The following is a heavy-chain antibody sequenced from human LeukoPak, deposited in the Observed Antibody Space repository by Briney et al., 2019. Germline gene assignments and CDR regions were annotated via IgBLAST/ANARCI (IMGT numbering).Heavy chain of an antibody. V-gene: IGHV3-64*02. CDR2: ISRNGTRT. CDR1: GFKFSDHA. Sequence: GSLGLSCATSGFKFSDHALHWVRPAPGKGLQYVSAISRNGTRTFYADSVKDRFTISRDNSTNTLYLQMGSLRVEDMGVYYCVRDSFYTGYDRGFGYWGQGTLVTVSS. J-gene: IGHJ4*02. D-gene: IGHD5-12*01. CDR3: VRDSFYTGYDRGFGY.